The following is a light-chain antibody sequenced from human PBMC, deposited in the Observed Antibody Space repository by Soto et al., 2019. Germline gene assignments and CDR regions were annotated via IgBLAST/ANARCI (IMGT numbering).Light chain of an antibody. CDR1: QGISSY. CDR3: QQLSSYPLT. J-gene: IGKJ4*01. V-gene: IGKV1-9*01. Sequence: IQLTQSPSSLSASVGDRVSITCRASQGISSYLAWYQQKPGKAPQLLIYAASILQSGVPSRFSGSGSGTDFTLTINSLQPEDFAVYYCQQLSSYPLTFGGGTRVEIK. CDR2: AAS.